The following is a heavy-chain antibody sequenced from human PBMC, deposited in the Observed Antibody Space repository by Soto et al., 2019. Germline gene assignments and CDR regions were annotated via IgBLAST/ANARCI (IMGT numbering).Heavy chain of an antibody. Sequence: GGSLRLSCAASGFTFSSYGMHWVRQAPGKGLEWVAVISYDGSNKYYADSVKGRFTISRDNSKNTLYLQMNSLRAEDTAVYYCAKERCSGGSCYSSSYYYGMDVWGQGTTVTV. CDR2: ISYDGSNK. CDR1: GFTFSSYG. D-gene: IGHD2-15*01. V-gene: IGHV3-30*18. CDR3: AKERCSGGSCYSSSYYYGMDV. J-gene: IGHJ6*02.